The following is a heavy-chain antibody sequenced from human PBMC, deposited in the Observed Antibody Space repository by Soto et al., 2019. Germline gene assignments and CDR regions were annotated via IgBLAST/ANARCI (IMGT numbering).Heavy chain of an antibody. J-gene: IGHJ4*02. V-gene: IGHV4-59*01. CDR1: GGSISSYY. Sequence: QVQLQESGPGLVKPSETLSLTCTVSGGSISSYYWSWIRQPPGKGLEWIGYIYYSGSTNYNPSLKSRVTISVDTSKNQFSLKLSSVTAADTAVYYCARGWLRLPYLDYWGQGTLVTVSS. CDR2: IYYSGST. CDR3: ARGWLRLPYLDY. D-gene: IGHD5-12*01.